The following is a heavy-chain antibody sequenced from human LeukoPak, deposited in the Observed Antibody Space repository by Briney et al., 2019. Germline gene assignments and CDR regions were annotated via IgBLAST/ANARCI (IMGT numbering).Heavy chain of an antibody. CDR1: GYTFTGYY. CDR3: ARAGGSPFYYYYYYMDV. CDR2: INPNSGGT. Sequence: ASVKVSCKASGYTFTGYYMHWVRQAPGQGLEWMGWINPNSGGTNYAQKFQGRVTMTRDTSTSTVYMELSSLRSEDTAVYYCARAGGSPFYYYYYYMDVWGKGTTVTVSS. J-gene: IGHJ6*03. V-gene: IGHV1-2*02. D-gene: IGHD1-26*01.